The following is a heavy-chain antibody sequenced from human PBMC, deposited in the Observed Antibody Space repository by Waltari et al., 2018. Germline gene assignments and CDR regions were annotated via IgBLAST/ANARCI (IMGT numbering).Heavy chain of an antibody. V-gene: IGHV3-48*01. CDR3: ARDYDFWSGFLDY. D-gene: IGHD3-3*01. J-gene: IGHJ4*02. CDR1: GFTFSSYS. CDR2: ISSSSSTI. Sequence: EVQLVESGGGLVQPGGSLSLSCAASGFTFSSYSMNWVRQAPGKGLEWVSYISSSSSTIYYADSVKGRFTISRDNAKNSLYLQMNSLRAEDTAVYYCARDYDFWSGFLDYWGQGTLVTVSS.